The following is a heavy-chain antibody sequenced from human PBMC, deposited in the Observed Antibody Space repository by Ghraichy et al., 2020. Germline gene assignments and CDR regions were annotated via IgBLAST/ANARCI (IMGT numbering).Heavy chain of an antibody. CDR3: AGGAYGDYGRLEY. D-gene: IGHD4-17*01. CDR2: IYYSGAT. J-gene: IGHJ4*02. Sequence: SETLSLTCTVSGYSVTSGGFYWTWIRQHPGKGLEWVGYIYYSGATYYNPSLKSRVTISLDTSKNHFSLRLNSVTAADTAVYYCAGGAYGDYGRLEYWGQGTLVTVSS. CDR1: GYSVTSGGFY. V-gene: IGHV4-31*03.